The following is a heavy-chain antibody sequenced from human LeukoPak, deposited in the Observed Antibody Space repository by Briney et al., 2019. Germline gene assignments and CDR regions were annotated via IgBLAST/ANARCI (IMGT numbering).Heavy chain of an antibody. Sequence: PSETLSLTCTVSGGSISSYYWSWIRQPPGKGLEWIGYIYYSGSTNYNPSLKSRVTISVDTSKNQFSLKLSSVTAADTAVYYCARRTITMVRRVIITDHFDYWGQGTLVTVSS. J-gene: IGHJ4*02. CDR3: ARRTITMVRRVIITDHFDY. D-gene: IGHD3-10*01. CDR2: IYYSGST. CDR1: GGSISSYY. V-gene: IGHV4-59*01.